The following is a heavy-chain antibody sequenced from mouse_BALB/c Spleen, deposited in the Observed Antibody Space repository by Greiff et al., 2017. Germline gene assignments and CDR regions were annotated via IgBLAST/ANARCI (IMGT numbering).Heavy chain of an antibody. D-gene: IGHD4-1*01. V-gene: IGHV14-3*02. J-gene: IGHJ3*01. Sequence: EVQLQESGAELVKPGASVKLSCTASGFNIKDTYMHWVKQRPEQGLEWIGRIDPANGNTKYDPKFQGKATITADTSSNTAYLQLSSLTSEDTAVYYCAIPLAGSFAYWGQGTLVTVSA. CDR3: AIPLAGSFAY. CDR1: GFNIKDTY. CDR2: IDPANGNT.